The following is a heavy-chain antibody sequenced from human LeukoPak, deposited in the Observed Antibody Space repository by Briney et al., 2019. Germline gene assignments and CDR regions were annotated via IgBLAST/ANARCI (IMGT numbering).Heavy chain of an antibody. V-gene: IGHV3-7*01. CDR3: ARDRITEI. Sequence: PGGSLRLSCAASGFTFSTYWMTWVRQAPGKGLEWVANIKEDGSEKNYVDSVKGRFTISRDNARNSLYLQLNSLRPEDTAVYCCARDRITEIGDQGTLVTVSS. CDR1: GFTFSTYW. J-gene: IGHJ4*02. CDR2: IKEDGSEK.